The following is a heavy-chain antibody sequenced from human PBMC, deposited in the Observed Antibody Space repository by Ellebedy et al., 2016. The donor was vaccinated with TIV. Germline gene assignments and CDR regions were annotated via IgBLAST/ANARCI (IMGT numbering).Heavy chain of an antibody. V-gene: IGHV1-69*13. CDR1: GGTFSSYA. CDR2: IIPIFGTA. D-gene: IGHD2-15*01. Sequence: SVKVSXXASGGTFSSYAISWVRQAPGQGLEWMGGIIPIFGTANYAQKFQGRVTITADESTSTAYMELSSLRSEDTAVYYCARGAYCSGGSCYPRYDYWGQGTLVTVSS. J-gene: IGHJ4*02. CDR3: ARGAYCSGGSCYPRYDY.